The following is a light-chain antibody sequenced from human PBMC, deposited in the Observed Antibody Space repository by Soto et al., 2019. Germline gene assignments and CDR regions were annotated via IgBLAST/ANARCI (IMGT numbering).Light chain of an antibody. CDR2: GAS. CDR3: HQYDSWT. V-gene: IGKV3-20*01. CDR1: QSVNSIY. J-gene: IGKJ1*01. Sequence: IVFTQAPSTLSLSPGERATLSCRASQSVNSIYLAWYQQKPGQARRLLIYGASSRATGIPDRFSGSGSGTDFTLTISRLEPEDLAVYYCHQYDSWTFGQGTKVDI.